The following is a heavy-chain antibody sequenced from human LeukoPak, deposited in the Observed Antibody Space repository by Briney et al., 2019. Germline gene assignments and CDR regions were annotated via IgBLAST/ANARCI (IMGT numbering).Heavy chain of an antibody. Sequence: GSLRPSCAASGFTFSSYSMNWVRQAPGKGLEWVSSISSSSSYIYYADSVKGRFTISRDNAKNSLYLQMNSLRAEDTAVYYCARDYPRIAVAGGPGLGMGVWGQGTTVTVSS. J-gene: IGHJ6*02. D-gene: IGHD6-19*01. CDR1: GFTFSSYS. CDR2: ISSSSSYI. CDR3: ARDYPRIAVAGGPGLGMGV. V-gene: IGHV3-21*01.